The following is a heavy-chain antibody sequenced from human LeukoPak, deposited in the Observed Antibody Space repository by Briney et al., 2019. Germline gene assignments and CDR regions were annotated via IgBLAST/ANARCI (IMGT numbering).Heavy chain of an antibody. Sequence: QPGGTLRLSCAASGFTFSSYGMSWVRQAPGKGLEWVSAISGSGGSTYYAHSVKGRFIISRDNSKNSLYLQMNSLRAEDTAVYYCAKDHKEWLRSLHYWGQGTLVTVSS. V-gene: IGHV3-23*01. J-gene: IGHJ4*02. D-gene: IGHD5-12*01. CDR3: AKDHKEWLRSLHY. CDR1: GFTFSSYG. CDR2: ISGSGGST.